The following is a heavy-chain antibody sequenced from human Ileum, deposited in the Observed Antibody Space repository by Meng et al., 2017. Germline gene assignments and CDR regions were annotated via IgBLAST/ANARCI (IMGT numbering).Heavy chain of an antibody. D-gene: IGHD6-19*01. CDR1: GGYVSSS. V-gene: IGHV4-59*02. CDR2: IYYSGNT. CDR3: ARDRRDSSGWFYFDY. Sequence: QGQLQESGPGLVRPSETLSLTFTVSGGYVSSSWSWIRQPPGKGLEWIGHIYYSGNTNYNPSLKSRVTISVDTSKNQFSLKLSSVTAADTAVYFCARDRRDSSGWFYFDYWAQGTLVTVSS. J-gene: IGHJ4*02.